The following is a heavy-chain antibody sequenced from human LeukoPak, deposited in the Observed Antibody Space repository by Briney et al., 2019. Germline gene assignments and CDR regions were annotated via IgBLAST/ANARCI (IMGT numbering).Heavy chain of an antibody. CDR1: GFTFRSYW. V-gene: IGHV3-7*01. CDR3: ARDFQNIATDF. J-gene: IGHJ4*02. CDR2: IKQEGIER. D-gene: IGHD2/OR15-2a*01. Sequence: GGSLRLSCVASGFTFRSYWMTWVRQAPGKGLEWVANIKQEGIERSYVDSVKGRFTISRDDAMNSLYLQMNSLRAEDTAVYFCARDFQNIATDFWGRGTPVTVSS.